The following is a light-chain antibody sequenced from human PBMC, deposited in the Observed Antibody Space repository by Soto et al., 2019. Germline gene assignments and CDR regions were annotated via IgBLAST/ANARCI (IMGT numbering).Light chain of an antibody. CDR1: SSDVGGYKY. CDR2: EVS. Sequence: QSVLTQPASVSGSPGQSITISCTGTSSDVGGYKYVSWYQQHPRKAPKLMIYEVSNRPSGVSNRFSGSKSGNTASLTISGLQAEDEADYYCSSYTSSTTVIFGGGTKLTVL. CDR3: SSYTSSTTVI. J-gene: IGLJ2*01. V-gene: IGLV2-14*01.